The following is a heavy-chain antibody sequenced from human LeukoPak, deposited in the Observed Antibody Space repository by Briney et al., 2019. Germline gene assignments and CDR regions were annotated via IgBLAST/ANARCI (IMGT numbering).Heavy chain of an antibody. Sequence: ASVTVSCQASGYTFTGYYMHWVRQAPGQGLAGMGWINPNSGGTNYAQKFQGWATMTRDTSISTAYMEPSRLRSDDTAVYYRARGGSESYLPPAFYGKDGWGKGTTVTVSS. CDR3: ARGGSESYLPPAFYGKDG. D-gene: IGHD3-10*01. J-gene: IGHJ6*04. CDR2: INPNSGGT. V-gene: IGHV1-2*04. CDR1: GYTFTGYY.